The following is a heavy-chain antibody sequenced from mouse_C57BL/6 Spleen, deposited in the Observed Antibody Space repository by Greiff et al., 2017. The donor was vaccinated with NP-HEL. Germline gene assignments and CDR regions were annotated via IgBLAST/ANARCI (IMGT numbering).Heavy chain of an antibody. CDR2: IDPSDSYT. CDR3: ARSGTTVVARGYFDV. V-gene: IGHV1-50*01. CDR1: GYTFTSYW. J-gene: IGHJ1*03. D-gene: IGHD1-1*01. Sequence: VQLQQSGAELVKPGASVKLSCKASGYTFTSYWMQWVKQRPGQGLEWIGEIDPSDSYTNYNQKFKGKATLTVDTSSSTAYMQLSSLTSEDSAVYYCARSGTTVVARGYFDVWGTGTTVTVSS.